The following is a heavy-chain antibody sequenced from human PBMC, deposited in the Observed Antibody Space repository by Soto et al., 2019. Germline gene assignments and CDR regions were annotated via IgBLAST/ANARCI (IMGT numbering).Heavy chain of an antibody. Sequence: GASVKVSCKASGYTFTSYGISWVRQAPGQGLEWMGWISAYNGNTNYAQKLQGRVTMTTDTSTSTAYMELRSLRSDDTAVYYCARDPNYYGSGSYSEGPYENWFDPWGQGTLVTVSS. CDR3: ARDPNYYGSGSYSEGPYENWFDP. CDR1: GYTFTSYG. CDR2: ISAYNGNT. D-gene: IGHD3-10*01. J-gene: IGHJ5*02. V-gene: IGHV1-18*01.